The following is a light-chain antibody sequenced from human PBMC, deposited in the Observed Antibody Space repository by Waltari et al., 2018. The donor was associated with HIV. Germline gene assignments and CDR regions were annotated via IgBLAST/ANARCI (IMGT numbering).Light chain of an antibody. CDR1: SSDGGGYNY. Sequence: QSALTQPASVSASPGQSITLSFPGTSSDGGGYNYVSWYRQHPGEAPKVIIYEVNLRPSVVSNRFTASKSGNTASLAISGLQPEDEADYFCSSYTSSSTHVFGPGTKVTVL. J-gene: IGLJ1*01. CDR3: SSYTSSSTHV. CDR2: EVN. V-gene: IGLV2-14*03.